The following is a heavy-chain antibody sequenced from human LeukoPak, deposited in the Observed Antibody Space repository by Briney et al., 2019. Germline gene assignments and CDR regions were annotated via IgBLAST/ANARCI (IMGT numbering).Heavy chain of an antibody. CDR2: IYTSGST. V-gene: IGHV4-4*07. J-gene: IGHJ6*03. CDR1: GGSISSYY. CDR3: ARVIAARLQYYYYYMDV. Sequence: PSETLSLTCTVSGGSISSYYWSWVRQPAGKGLEWIGRIYTSGSTNYNPSLKSRVTISVDKSKNQFSLKLSSVTAADTAVYYCARVIAARLQYYYYYMDVWGKGTTVTVSS. D-gene: IGHD6-6*01.